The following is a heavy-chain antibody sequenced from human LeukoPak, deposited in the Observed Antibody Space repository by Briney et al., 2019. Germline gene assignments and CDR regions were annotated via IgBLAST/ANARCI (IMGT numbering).Heavy chain of an antibody. Sequence: GGSLRLSCAASGFTFSSYSMNWVRQAPGKGLEWVSSISSSSYIYYADSVKGRFTISRDNAKNSLYLQMNSLRVEDTAVYYCARGPREIWFGESSYWGQGTLVTVSS. CDR3: ARGPREIWFGESSY. V-gene: IGHV3-21*01. CDR2: ISSSSYI. CDR1: GFTFSSYS. D-gene: IGHD3-10*01. J-gene: IGHJ4*02.